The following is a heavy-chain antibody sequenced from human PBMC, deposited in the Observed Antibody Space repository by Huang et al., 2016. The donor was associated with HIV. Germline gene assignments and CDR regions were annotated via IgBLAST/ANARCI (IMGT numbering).Heavy chain of an antibody. CDR1: GFTVSSNY. D-gene: IGHD2-21*01. CDR2: IYSSGTT. Sequence: EVQLVESGGGVIQPGGSLRLSCAASGFTVSSNYMSWVRQAPGKGLEWVSVIYSSGTTDYTDSVKGLFTISRDKSKNTLYLQMNSLRAEDTAVYYCARDFVGTYFDYWGQGTLVTVSS. V-gene: IGHV3-53*01. J-gene: IGHJ4*02. CDR3: ARDFVGTYFDY.